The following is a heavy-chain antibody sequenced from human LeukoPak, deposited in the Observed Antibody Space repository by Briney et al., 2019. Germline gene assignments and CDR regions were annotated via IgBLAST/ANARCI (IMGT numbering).Heavy chain of an antibody. CDR3: ATADCSGGSCYKGHDAFDI. CDR2: INPNSGGT. J-gene: IGHJ3*02. V-gene: IGHV1-2*02. D-gene: IGHD2-15*01. Sequence: ASVKVSCKASGYTFTGYYMHWVRQAPGQGLEWMGWINPNSGGTNYAQKFQGRVTMTRDTSISTAYMELSRLRSDDTAVYYCATADCSGGSCYKGHDAFDIWGQGTLVTVSS. CDR1: GYTFTGYY.